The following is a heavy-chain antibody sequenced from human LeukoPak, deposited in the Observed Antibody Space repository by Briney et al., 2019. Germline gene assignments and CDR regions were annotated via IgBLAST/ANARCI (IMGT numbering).Heavy chain of an antibody. CDR1: GDSLSSGYY. V-gene: IGHV4-38-2*02. CDR3: H. CDR2: VYHTGST. J-gene: IGHJ4*02. Sequence: SETLSLTCIVSGDSLSSGYYWGWIRQSPGKGLEWIGSVYHTGSTYYDPSLKTRITMFVDTLTNQFSLRLRSVTAADTAMYFDHWGQGNLVTVSS.